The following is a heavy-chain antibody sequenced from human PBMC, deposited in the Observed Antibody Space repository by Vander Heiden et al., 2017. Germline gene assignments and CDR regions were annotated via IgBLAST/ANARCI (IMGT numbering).Heavy chain of an antibody. CDR2: INPNSGGT. CDR1: GYTLAGYC. D-gene: IGHD3-3*01. J-gene: IGHJ4*02. V-gene: IGHV1-2*02. CDR3: ARGTSLDYVWSGYYHY. Sequence: QVQLAQSGDEGKTPGASVKVSGEASGYTLAGYCMPWVRQAPGQGLEWMGWINPNSGGTNPAQQGQVRVTMTRDTSISTVYMELSRLRSDATDVYYCARGTSLDYVWSGYYHYWGQGTMVTVSS.